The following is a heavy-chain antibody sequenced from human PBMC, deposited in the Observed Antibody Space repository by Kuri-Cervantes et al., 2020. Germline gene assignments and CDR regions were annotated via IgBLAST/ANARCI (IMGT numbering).Heavy chain of an antibody. CDR3: ARDGAVTNYFDY. J-gene: IGHJ4*02. V-gene: IGHV3-48*03. CDR1: GFTFDDYT. CDR2: ISSSGSTI. D-gene: IGHD6-19*01. Sequence: GESLKISCAASGFTFDDYTMHWVRQAPGKGLEWVSYISSSGSTISYADSVKGRFAISRDNAKKSLYLQMNSLRVEDTAAYYCARDGAVTNYFDYWGQGTLVTVSS.